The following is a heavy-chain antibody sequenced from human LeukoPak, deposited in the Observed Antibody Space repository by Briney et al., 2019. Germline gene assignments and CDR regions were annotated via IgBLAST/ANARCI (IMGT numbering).Heavy chain of an antibody. CDR3: ARVGSGYDYFDY. Sequence: PSETLSLTCTVSGGSINSYYWSWIRQPAGKGLEWLGRIYTSGSTKYNPSLESRVTMSVDTSKNQFSLKLSFVTAADTAVYYCARVGSGYDYFDYWGQGTLVTVSS. V-gene: IGHV4-4*07. CDR2: IYTSGST. J-gene: IGHJ4*02. D-gene: IGHD3-22*01. CDR1: GGSINSYY.